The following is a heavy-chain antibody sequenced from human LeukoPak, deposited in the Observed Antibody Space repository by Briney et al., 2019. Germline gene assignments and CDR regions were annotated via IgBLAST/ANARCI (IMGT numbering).Heavy chain of an antibody. V-gene: IGHV3-48*03. Sequence: GGSLRLSCAASGFTSSSYEMNWVRQAPGKGLEWVSYISSSGSTIYYADSVKGRFTISRDNAKNSLYLQMNSLRAEDTAVYYCASPRGGPPYYYGMDVWGKGTTVTVSS. J-gene: IGHJ6*04. CDR2: ISSSGSTI. CDR1: GFTSSSYE. CDR3: ASPRGGPPYYYGMDV. D-gene: IGHD3-10*01.